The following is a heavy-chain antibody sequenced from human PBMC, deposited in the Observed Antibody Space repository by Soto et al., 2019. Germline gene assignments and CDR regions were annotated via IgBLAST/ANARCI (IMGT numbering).Heavy chain of an antibody. CDR2: IWYDGSNK. D-gene: IGHD6-19*01. J-gene: IGHJ6*02. CDR1: GFTFSSYG. Sequence: QVQLVESGGGVVQPGRSLRLSCAASGFTFSSYGMHWVRQAPGKGLEWVAVIWYDGSNKYYADSVKGRFTISRDNSKNTLYLQMNSLRAEDTAVYYCARDRGYSSGWNYYSGMDVWGQGTTVTVSS. CDR3: ARDRGYSSGWNYYSGMDV. V-gene: IGHV3-33*01.